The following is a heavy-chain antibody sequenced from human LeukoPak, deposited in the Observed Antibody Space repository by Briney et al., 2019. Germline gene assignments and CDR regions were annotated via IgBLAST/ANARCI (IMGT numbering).Heavy chain of an antibody. V-gene: IGHV5-51*01. Sequence: GESLKISCKGSGYSFTSYWIGWVRQMPGKGLEWMGIIYPGDSDTRYSPSFQGQVTISADKSISTAYLQRSSLKASDTAMYYCARLAQYGSGSYNGAFDIWGQGTMVTVSS. CDR1: GYSFTSYW. CDR2: IYPGDSDT. CDR3: ARLAQYGSGSYNGAFDI. D-gene: IGHD1-26*01. J-gene: IGHJ3*02.